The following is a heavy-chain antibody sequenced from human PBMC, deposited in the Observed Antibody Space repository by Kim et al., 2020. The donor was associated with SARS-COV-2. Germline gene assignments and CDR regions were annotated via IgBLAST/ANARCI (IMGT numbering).Heavy chain of an antibody. CDR1: GGSFSGYY. Sequence: SETLSLTCAVYGGSFSGYYWSWIRQPPGKGLEWIGEINHSGSTNYNPSLKSRVTISVDTSKNQFSLKLSSVTAADTAVYYCARGRRVYYGSGSYYTGSHYYYYGMDVWGQGTTVTVSS. CDR2: INHSGST. J-gene: IGHJ6*02. V-gene: IGHV4-34*01. D-gene: IGHD3-10*01. CDR3: ARGRRVYYGSGSYYTGSHYYYYGMDV.